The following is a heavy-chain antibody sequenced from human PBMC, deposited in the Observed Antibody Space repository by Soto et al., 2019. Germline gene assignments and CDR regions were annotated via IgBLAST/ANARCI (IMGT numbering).Heavy chain of an antibody. CDR1: GFTFSDYN. Sequence: LRLSCLASGFTFSDYNMHWVRQSPGKGLEWVAIIWFDGSKKYYADPVQGRFSISRDNSRDTLSLQMSGLRVEDTGVYFCARDLYSTYPSDAFNVWGRGTSVTV. CDR2: IWFDGSKK. D-gene: IGHD6-13*01. CDR3: ARDLYSTYPSDAFNV. V-gene: IGHV3-33*01. J-gene: IGHJ3*01.